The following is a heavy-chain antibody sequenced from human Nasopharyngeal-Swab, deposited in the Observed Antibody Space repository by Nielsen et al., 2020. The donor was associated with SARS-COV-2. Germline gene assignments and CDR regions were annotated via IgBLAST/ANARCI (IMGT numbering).Heavy chain of an antibody. CDR3: ARVPSGEPSGAFDI. D-gene: IGHD7-27*01. V-gene: IGHV4-4*01. Sequence: SETLSLTCAVSGDSISSSNWWSWVRQPPGKGLEWIGEIYHSGSTNYNPSLKSRVTISVDKSKNQFSLKLSSVTAADTAVYCCARVPSGEPSGAFDIWGQGTMVPSPQ. CDR1: GDSISSSNW. CDR2: IYHSGST. J-gene: IGHJ3*02.